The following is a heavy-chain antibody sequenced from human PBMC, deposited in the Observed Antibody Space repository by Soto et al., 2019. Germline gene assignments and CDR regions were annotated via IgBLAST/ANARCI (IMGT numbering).Heavy chain of an antibody. CDR3: ARLGGFYQSLDS. J-gene: IGHJ5*01. CDR1: GGSISSYY. V-gene: IGHV4-59*08. D-gene: IGHD3-22*01. CDR2: IYYTGTT. Sequence: PSETLSLTCTVYGGSISSYYWSWIRQPPGKGLEWIGYIYYTGTTTYNPSIKSRVTISVDSSKNQFSLNLTSVSAADTAVYYCARLGGFYQSLDSWGQGTLVTVS.